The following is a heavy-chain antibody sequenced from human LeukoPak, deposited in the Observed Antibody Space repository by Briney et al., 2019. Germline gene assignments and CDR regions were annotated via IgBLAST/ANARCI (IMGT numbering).Heavy chain of an antibody. V-gene: IGHV3-7*01. D-gene: IGHD3-10*01. CDR1: GFTFSSYW. Sequence: PGGSLRLSCAASGFTFSSYWMSWVRQAPGKGLEWVANIKQDGSEKYYVDSVKGRFTISRDNDKNSLYLQMNSLRAEDTAVYYCARGLMLYYYGSGSYWFYWGQGTLVTVSS. J-gene: IGHJ4*02. CDR2: IKQDGSEK. CDR3: ARGLMLYYYGSGSYWFY.